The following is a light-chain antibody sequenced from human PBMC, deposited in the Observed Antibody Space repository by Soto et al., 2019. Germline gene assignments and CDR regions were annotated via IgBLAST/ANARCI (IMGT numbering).Light chain of an antibody. V-gene: IGKV3-15*01. CDR1: QSVRSN. CDR3: QQYNNWPLT. Sequence: IVMTQSPATLSVSPGERATLSCRASQSVRSNLAWYQQIPGQAPRLLIYGASTRATGIPARFSGSGSGTEFSLTISSLQPEDFAVYYCQQYNNWPLTFGGGTKVDI. CDR2: GAS. J-gene: IGKJ4*01.